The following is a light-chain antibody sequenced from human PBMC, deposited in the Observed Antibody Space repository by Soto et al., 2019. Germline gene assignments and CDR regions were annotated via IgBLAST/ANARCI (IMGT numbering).Light chain of an antibody. CDR2: EVS. Sequence: QSVLTQPASVSGSPGQSITISCTGTSSDVGVYNYVSWYQQHPGKAPKLMIYEVSNRPSGVSNRFSGSRSGNTASLTVSGLQAEDEADYYCSSYTGGNPSYVFGTGTKVTVL. CDR1: SSDVGVYNY. CDR3: SSYTGGNPSYV. V-gene: IGLV2-14*01. J-gene: IGLJ1*01.